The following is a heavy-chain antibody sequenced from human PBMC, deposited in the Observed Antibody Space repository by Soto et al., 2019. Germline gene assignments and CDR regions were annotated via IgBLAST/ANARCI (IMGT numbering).Heavy chain of an antibody. CDR3: ATVASIAARPGYYYYGMDV. V-gene: IGHV1-24*01. D-gene: IGHD6-6*01. Sequence: ASVKVSCKVSGYTLTELSMHWVRQAPGKGLEWMGGFDPEDGETIYAQKFQGRVTMTEDTSTDTAYMELSSLRSEDTAVYYCATVASIAARPGYYYYGMDVWGQGTTVTVSS. CDR2: FDPEDGET. J-gene: IGHJ6*02. CDR1: GYTLTELS.